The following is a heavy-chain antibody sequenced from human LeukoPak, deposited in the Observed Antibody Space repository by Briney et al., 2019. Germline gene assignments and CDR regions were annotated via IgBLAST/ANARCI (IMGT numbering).Heavy chain of an antibody. V-gene: IGHV3-23*01. CDR1: GFTFSSYA. D-gene: IGHD1-26*01. CDR3: AKDISGSYFPRYYFDY. J-gene: IGHJ4*02. Sequence: PGGSLRLSCAASGFTFSSYAMTWVRRAPGKGLEWVSAISASGGHAYYADSVKGRFTISRDNSQNTLYLQMNSLRVEDTAVYYCAKDISGSYFPRYYFDYWGQGTLVTVSS. CDR2: ISASGGHA.